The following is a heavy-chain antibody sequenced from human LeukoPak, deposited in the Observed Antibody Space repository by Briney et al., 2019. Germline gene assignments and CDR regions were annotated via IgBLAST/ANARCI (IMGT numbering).Heavy chain of an antibody. V-gene: IGHV4-34*01. D-gene: IGHD3-10*01. Sequence: SETLSLTCAVYGGSFSGYYWSWIRQPPGKGLEWIGEINHSGSTNYNPSLKSRVTISVDTSKNQFSLKLSSVTAADTAVYYCARGKRITMVRGVLSYFDYWGQGTLVTVSS. CDR2: INHSGST. J-gene: IGHJ4*02. CDR1: GGSFSGYY. CDR3: ARGKRITMVRGVLSYFDY.